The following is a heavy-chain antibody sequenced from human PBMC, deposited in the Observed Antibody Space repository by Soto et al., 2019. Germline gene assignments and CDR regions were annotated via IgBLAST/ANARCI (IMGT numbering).Heavy chain of an antibody. CDR2: ISSSSSYI. Sequence: GGSLRLSWAASGFTFSSYSMNWVRQAPGKGLEWVSSISSSSSYIYYADSVKGRFTISRDNAKNSLYLQMNSLRAEDTAVYYCARDGAQIAVAGTVNAFDIWGQGTMVTVSS. CDR3: ARDGAQIAVAGTVNAFDI. D-gene: IGHD6-19*01. V-gene: IGHV3-21*01. CDR1: GFTFSSYS. J-gene: IGHJ3*02.